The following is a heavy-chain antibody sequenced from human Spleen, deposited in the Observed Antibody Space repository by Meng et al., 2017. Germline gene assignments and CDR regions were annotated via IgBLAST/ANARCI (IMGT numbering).Heavy chain of an antibody. CDR3: TIYKFGHI. V-gene: IGHV3-23*01. J-gene: IGHJ3*02. CDR1: GFTFSSYA. Sequence: GGSLRLSCAASGFTFSSYAMSWVRQAPGKGLEWVSMISGSGGSTYYADSVKGRFTISRDNSKNTLYLQMNSLKTEDTALYYCTIYKFGHIWGQGTMVTVSS. D-gene: IGHD2/OR15-2a*01. CDR2: ISGSGGST.